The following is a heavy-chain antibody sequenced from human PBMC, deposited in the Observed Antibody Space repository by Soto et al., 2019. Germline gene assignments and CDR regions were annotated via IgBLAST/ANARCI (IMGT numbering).Heavy chain of an antibody. Sequence: QAQLVQSGGEMKKAGASVKVSCKASGYTFTTYGITWVLQSPGQGLDWMGWINPLKGDTKSAANFQDRVTMTTDTSTRTAYMELRSLRSEDKAVYYCARVKVPAAVLGDFDVWGQGTLVTVSS. CDR3: ARVKVPAAVLGDFDV. J-gene: IGHJ3*01. D-gene: IGHD2-2*01. CDR1: GYTFTTYG. CDR2: INPLKGDT. V-gene: IGHV1-18*01.